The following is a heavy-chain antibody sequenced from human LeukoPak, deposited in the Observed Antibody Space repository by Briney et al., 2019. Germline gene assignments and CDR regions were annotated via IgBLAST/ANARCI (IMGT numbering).Heavy chain of an antibody. J-gene: IGHJ4*02. V-gene: IGHV3-33*01. D-gene: IGHD5-18*01. CDR3: ARADTAMLAY. Sequence: PGGSLRLSCGASGFIFSSYGMHWVRQAPGKGLEWVAVIWYDGSGKQYADSVKGRFTISRDNSKNTLYLETNSLRAEDTAVYYCARADTAMLAYWGQGTLVTVSS. CDR2: IWYDGSGK. CDR1: GFIFSSYG.